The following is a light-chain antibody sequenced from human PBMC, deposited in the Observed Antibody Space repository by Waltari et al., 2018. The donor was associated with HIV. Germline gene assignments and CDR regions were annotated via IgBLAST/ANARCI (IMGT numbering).Light chain of an antibody. CDR2: WAA. CDR3: QQYYSNPWT. J-gene: IGKJ1*01. Sequence: DIVMTQSPDSLAVSLGERATINCKSSQSVLYSSNNKNYLGWYQQRPGPPPKLLIYWAATRKSGVPDRFSGCGSGTDFTLTISSLQAEEVAVYYCQQYYSNPWTFGQGTKVEIK. V-gene: IGKV4-1*01. CDR1: QSVLYSSNNKNY.